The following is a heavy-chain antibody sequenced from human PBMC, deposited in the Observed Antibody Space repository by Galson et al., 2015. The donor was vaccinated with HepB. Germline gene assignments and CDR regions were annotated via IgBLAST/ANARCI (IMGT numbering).Heavy chain of an antibody. Sequence: SVKVSCKASGGPFNSYAITWVRQAPGQGLEWVGGIIPILGTANFAQKFQGRVTITADKSTRTAYMELSSLRSEDTAVYYCARGLLMGGTINYFDSWGQGTLVTVSS. CDR2: IIPILGTA. J-gene: IGHJ4*02. D-gene: IGHD3-16*01. CDR3: ARGLLMGGTINYFDS. CDR1: GGPFNSYA. V-gene: IGHV1-69*10.